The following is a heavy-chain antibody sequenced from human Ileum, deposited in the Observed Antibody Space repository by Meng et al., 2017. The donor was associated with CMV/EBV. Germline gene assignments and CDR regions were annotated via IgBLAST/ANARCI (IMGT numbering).Heavy chain of an antibody. CDR3: ANRVHTTSDGPAAGN. J-gene: IGHJ4*02. Sequence: GESLKISCAASGFTFSSYWMSWVRQAPGKGLERVANIKQDGSEKYYVDSVKGRFTISRDNAKKMLYLQMNSLRVEDTAIYYCANRVHTTSDGPAAGNWGQGTRVTVSS. CDR1: GFTFSSYW. V-gene: IGHV3-7*03. D-gene: IGHD1-1*01. CDR2: IKQDGSEK.